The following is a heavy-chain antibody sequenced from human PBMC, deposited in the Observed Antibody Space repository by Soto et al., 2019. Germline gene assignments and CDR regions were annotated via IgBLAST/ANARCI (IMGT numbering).Heavy chain of an antibody. J-gene: IGHJ4*02. V-gene: IGHV1-46*03. D-gene: IGHD3-3*01. CDR2: INPSGGST. Sequence: ASVKVSCKASGYTFTSYYMHWVRQAPGQGLEWMGIINPSGGSTSYAQKFQGRVTMTRDTSTSTVYMELSSLRSEDTAVYYCARARYDFWSGSNPYYLAYRGQGTLVTVS. CDR3: ARARYDFWSGSNPYYLAY. CDR1: GYTFTSYY.